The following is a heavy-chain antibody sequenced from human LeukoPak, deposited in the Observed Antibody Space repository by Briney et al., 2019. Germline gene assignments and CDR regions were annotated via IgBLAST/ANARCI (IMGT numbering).Heavy chain of an antibody. CDR1: GYSISSGYY. CDR3: ARAPTDPPVYYFDY. V-gene: IGHV4-38-2*02. Sequence: PSETLSLTCTVSGYSISSGYYWGWIRQPPGKGLEWIGSIYHSGSTYYNPSLKSRVTISVDTSENQFSLKLSSVTAADTAVYYCARAPTDPPVYYFDYWGQGTLVTVSS. CDR2: IYHSGST. J-gene: IGHJ4*02.